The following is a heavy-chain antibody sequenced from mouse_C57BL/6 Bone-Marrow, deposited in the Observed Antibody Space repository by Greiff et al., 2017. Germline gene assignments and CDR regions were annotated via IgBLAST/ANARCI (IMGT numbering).Heavy chain of an antibody. J-gene: IGHJ4*01. Sequence: EVQLQQSGAELVRPGASVKLSCTASGFNIKDDYMHWVKQRPEQGLEWIGWIDPENGDTEYASKFQGKATITADTSSNTAYLQLSSLTSEDTAVYYCTSIITTVVATGNYYAMEYWGQGTSVTVSS. D-gene: IGHD1-1*01. V-gene: IGHV14-4*01. CDR1: GFNIKDDY. CDR3: TSIITTVVATGNYYAMEY. CDR2: IDPENGDT.